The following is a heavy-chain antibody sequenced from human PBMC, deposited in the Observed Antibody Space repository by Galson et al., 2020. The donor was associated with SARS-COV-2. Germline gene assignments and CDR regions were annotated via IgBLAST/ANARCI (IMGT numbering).Heavy chain of an antibody. D-gene: IGHD5-12*01. V-gene: IGHV1-8*01. CDR1: GYTFTSYD. CDR3: ARDIVSYYYYGMDV. J-gene: IGHJ6*02. Sequence: APVKVSCKASGYTFTSYDINWVRQATGQGLEWMGWMNPNSGNTGYAQKFQGRVTMTRNTSISTAYMELSSLRSEDTAVYYCARDIVSYYYYGMDVWGQGTTITVSS. CDR2: MNPNSGNT.